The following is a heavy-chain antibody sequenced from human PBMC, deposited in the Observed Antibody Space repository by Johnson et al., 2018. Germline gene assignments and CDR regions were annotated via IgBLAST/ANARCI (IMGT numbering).Heavy chain of an antibody. Sequence: QVQLVESGGGVVQPGRSLRLSCAASGFVFSGFSMHWVRQPPGKGLEWVAIIWYDGRPKYYADFVKGRLPISIDNSKNIVYLEMGSLRVDDTAFYFCAREGNGDHGMDVWGQGTTVSVSS. V-gene: IGHV3-33*01. J-gene: IGHJ6*02. CDR1: GFVFSGFS. D-gene: IGHD4-17*01. CDR2: IWYDGRPK. CDR3: AREGNGDHGMDV.